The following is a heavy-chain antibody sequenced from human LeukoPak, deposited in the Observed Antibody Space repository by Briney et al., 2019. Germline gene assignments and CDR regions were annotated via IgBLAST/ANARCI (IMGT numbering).Heavy chain of an antibody. J-gene: IGHJ3*02. Sequence: ASVKVSCKASGYTFTSYDINWVRQATGQGLEWMGWMNPNSGNTGYAQKFQGRATMTRNTSISTAYMELSSLRSEDTAVYYCARGRRAYSSSFHDAFDIWGQGTMVTVSS. V-gene: IGHV1-8*01. D-gene: IGHD6-6*01. CDR3: ARGRRAYSSSFHDAFDI. CDR2: MNPNSGNT. CDR1: GYTFTSYD.